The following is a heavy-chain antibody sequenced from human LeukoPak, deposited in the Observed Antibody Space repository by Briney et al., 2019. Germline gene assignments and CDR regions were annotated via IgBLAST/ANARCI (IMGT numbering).Heavy chain of an antibody. CDR2: IYYSGST. Sequence: SETLSLTCSVSGGSISSSSHYWGWIRQPPGKGLEWIGSIYYSGSTYYNPSLKSRVTISVDTSIQFSLKLTSVTAADTAVYYCARTLYPWNFDYWGQGTLVSVSS. D-gene: IGHD2-2*02. J-gene: IGHJ4*02. CDR1: GGSISSSSHY. V-gene: IGHV4-39*07. CDR3: ARTLYPWNFDY.